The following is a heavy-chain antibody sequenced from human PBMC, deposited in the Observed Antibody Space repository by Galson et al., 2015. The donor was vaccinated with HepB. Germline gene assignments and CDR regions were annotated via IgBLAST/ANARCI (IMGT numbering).Heavy chain of an antibody. CDR1: GFTFSSYW. V-gene: IGHV3-7*03. CDR2: IKQDGSEK. J-gene: IGHJ6*02. D-gene: IGHD3-10*01. Sequence: SLRLSCAASGFTFSSYWMSWVRQAPGKGLEWVANIKQDGSEKYYVDSVKGRFTISRDNAKNSLYLQMNSLRAEDTVVYYCARCPSMVRGYGMDVWGQGTTVTVSS. CDR3: ARCPSMVRGYGMDV.